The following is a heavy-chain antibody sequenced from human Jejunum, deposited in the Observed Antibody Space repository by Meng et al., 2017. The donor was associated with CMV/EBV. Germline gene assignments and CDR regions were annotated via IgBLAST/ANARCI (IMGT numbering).Heavy chain of an antibody. CDR1: GFIFSNYE. Sequence: SCVGSGFIFSNYEMNWVRQAPGKGLEWISFISNRANTIYYADSVKGRFTVSRDNAKNSLFLQMDNLRVEDTAVYYCARDTAPVPFWGQGTLVTVSS. V-gene: IGHV3-48*03. CDR3: ARDTAPVPF. D-gene: IGHD5-18*01. CDR2: ISNRANTI. J-gene: IGHJ4*02.